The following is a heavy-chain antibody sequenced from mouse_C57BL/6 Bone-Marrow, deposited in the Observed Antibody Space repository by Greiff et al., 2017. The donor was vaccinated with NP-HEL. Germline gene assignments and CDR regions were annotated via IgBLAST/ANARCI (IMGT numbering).Heavy chain of an antibody. D-gene: IGHD2-4*01. CDR2: INYDGSST. CDR3: AREGGLRRRTYAMDY. Sequence: EVMLVEPEGGLVQPGSSMKLSCTASGFTFSDYSMAWVRQVPEKGLEWVANINYDGSSTYYLDSLKSRFIISRDNAKNILYLQMSSLKSEDTATYYCAREGGLRRRTYAMDYWGQGTSVTVSS. V-gene: IGHV5-16*01. CDR1: GFTFSDYS. J-gene: IGHJ4*01.